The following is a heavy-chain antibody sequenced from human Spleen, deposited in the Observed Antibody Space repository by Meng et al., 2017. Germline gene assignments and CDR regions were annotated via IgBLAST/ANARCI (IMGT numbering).Heavy chain of an antibody. CDR2: INSDGSST. CDR1: GFTFSSYW. CDR3: AKDLDGSGSLYGMDV. Sequence: GESLKISCAASGFTFSSYWMHWVRQAPGKGLVWVSRINSDGSSTSYADSVKGRFTISRDNAKNTLYLQMNTLRAEDTAVYYCAKDLDGSGSLYGMDVWGQGTTVTVSS. J-gene: IGHJ6*02. V-gene: IGHV3-74*01. D-gene: IGHD3-10*01.